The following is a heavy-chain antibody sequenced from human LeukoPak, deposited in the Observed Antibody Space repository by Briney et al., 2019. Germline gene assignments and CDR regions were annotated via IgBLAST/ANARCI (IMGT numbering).Heavy chain of an antibody. D-gene: IGHD5-24*01. CDR1: GFTFSSYG. J-gene: IGHJ4*02. CDR2: MKHDGIEK. Sequence: GRSLRLSCAASGFTFSSYGMHWVRQAPGKGLEWVANMKHDGIEKYHVDSVKGRYTISRDNTKNSLYLHMSSLRVEDTAVYYCAREGREGYNYPALDFWGQGILVTV. CDR3: AREGREGYNYPALDF. V-gene: IGHV3-7*05.